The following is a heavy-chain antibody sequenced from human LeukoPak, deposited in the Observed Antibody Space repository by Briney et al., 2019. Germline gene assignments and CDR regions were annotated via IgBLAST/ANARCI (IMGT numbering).Heavy chain of an antibody. V-gene: IGHV3-21*01. CDR2: ISSSSSYI. CDR1: GFTFSSYP. CDR3: ARDKSELHFDY. J-gene: IGHJ4*02. Sequence: GGSLRLSCAASGFTFSSYPMSWVRQAPETGLEWVSSISSSSSYIYYADSVKGRFTISRDNAKNSLYLQMNSLRAEDTAVYYCARDKSELHFDYWGQGTLVTVSS. D-gene: IGHD2-15*01.